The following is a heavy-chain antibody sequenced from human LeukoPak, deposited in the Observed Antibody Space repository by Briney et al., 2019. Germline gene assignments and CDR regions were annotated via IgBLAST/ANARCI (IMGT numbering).Heavy chain of an antibody. CDR3: AREGTYDSSGYCFDY. D-gene: IGHD3-22*01. J-gene: IGHJ4*02. CDR2: INPNSGGT. V-gene: IGHV1-2*02. Sequence: ASVKVSCKASGYTFTGYYMHWVRQAPGQGLEWMGWINPNSGGTNYAQKFQGRVTMTRDTSISTAYMELSRLRSDDTAVYYCAREGTYDSSGYCFDYWGQGTLVTVSS. CDR1: GYTFTGYY.